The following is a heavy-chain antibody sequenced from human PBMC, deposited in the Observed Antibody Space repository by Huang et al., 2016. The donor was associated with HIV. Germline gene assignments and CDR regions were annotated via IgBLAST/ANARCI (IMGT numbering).Heavy chain of an antibody. V-gene: IGHV3-30*02. D-gene: IGHD3-10*01. CDR2: MAYDGTTK. J-gene: IGHJ5*02. CDR3: LKDQVGP. Sequence: QVQLVESGGGVVQPGGSLRLSCATSGFPFSDYGLHWFRQTPGKGLEWVAFMAYDGTTKVYADAVEGRFTVSRDNSKSTLYLQMNSLRLEDTSIYYCLKDQVGPWGQGTLVTVSS. CDR1: GFPFSDYG.